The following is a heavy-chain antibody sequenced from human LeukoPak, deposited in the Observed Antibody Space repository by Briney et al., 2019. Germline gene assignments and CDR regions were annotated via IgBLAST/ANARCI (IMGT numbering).Heavy chain of an antibody. CDR1: GFTFEDYA. CDR3: AKDALDGYDYYYGMDV. V-gene: IGHV3-9*01. Sequence: GGSLRLSCAASGFTFEDYAMHWVRQAPGKGLEWVSGISWNSGSIGYADSVKGRFTISRDNAKNSLYLQMNSLRAEDTALYYCAKDALDGYDYYYGMDVWGQGTTVTVSS. CDR2: ISWNSGSI. J-gene: IGHJ6*02. D-gene: IGHD5-24*01.